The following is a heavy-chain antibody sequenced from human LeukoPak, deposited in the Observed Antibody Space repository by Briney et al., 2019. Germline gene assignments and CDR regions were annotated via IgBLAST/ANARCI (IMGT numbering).Heavy chain of an antibody. J-gene: IGHJ4*02. D-gene: IGHD5-18*01. CDR3: ARGYSYGPPHFDY. CDR1: GGSISSYY. Sequence: PSETLSLTCTVSGGSISSYYWSWIRQPPGKGLEWIGYIYYSGSTNYNPSLKSRATISVDTSKNQFSLKLSSVTAADTAVYYCARGYSYGPPHFDYWGQGTLVTVSS. V-gene: IGHV4-59*01. CDR2: IYYSGST.